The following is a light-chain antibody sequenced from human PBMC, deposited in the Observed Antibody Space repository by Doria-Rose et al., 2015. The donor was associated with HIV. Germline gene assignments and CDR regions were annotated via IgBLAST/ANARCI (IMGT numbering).Light chain of an antibody. J-gene: IGLJ2*01. CDR2: QDN. CDR3: QAWDSTTAV. Sequence: SITCSGDKLGDKYACWYQQKPGQSPVVVLYQDNKRPPGIPERFSGSNSGNTATLTISGTQAMDEAAYYCQAWDSTTAVFGGGTKLTVL. CDR1: KLGDKY. V-gene: IGLV3-1*01.